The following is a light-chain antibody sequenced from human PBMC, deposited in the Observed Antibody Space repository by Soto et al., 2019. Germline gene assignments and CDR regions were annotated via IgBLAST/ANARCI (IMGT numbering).Light chain of an antibody. Sequence: EIGLTRSPATLSVSPGERVALSCRASRRVRSNFAWYQQKSGQAPRLLIYGASTRATGIPARFSGSGSGTEFTLAISSLQSEDFAVYYCQQYNNWPYTFGQGTKLEIK. V-gene: IGKV3-15*01. CDR1: RRVRSN. J-gene: IGKJ2*01. CDR2: GAS. CDR3: QQYNNWPYT.